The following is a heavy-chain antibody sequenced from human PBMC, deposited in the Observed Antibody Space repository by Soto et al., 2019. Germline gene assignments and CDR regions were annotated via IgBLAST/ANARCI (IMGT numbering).Heavy chain of an antibody. Sequence: ASVKVSCNASGYTFTGYFIHWVRQAPGQGLEWMGWINPKSGVTNYAQKFQGRVTMTRDTSISTAYVDLSRLRSDDTAIYFCGRDRTNYDRSAYVGFWPVAPWGQGTLVTVS. CDR1: GYTFTGYF. CDR3: GRDRTNYDRSAYVGFWPVAP. V-gene: IGHV1-2*02. D-gene: IGHD3-22*01. J-gene: IGHJ5*02. CDR2: INPKSGVT.